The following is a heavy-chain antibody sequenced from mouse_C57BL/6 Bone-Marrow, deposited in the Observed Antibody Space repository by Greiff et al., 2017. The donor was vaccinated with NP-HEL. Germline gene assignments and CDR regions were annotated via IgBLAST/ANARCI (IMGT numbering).Heavy chain of an antibody. D-gene: IGHD1-1*01. CDR2: IHPNSGST. Sequence: QVQLQQPGAELVKPGASVKLSCKASGYTFTSYWMHWVKQRPGQGLEWIGMIHPNSGSTNYNEKFKSKATLTVDKSSSTAYMQLSSLTSEDSAVYYCAITDYYGRGYYAMDCWGKGTSVTVAS. CDR1: GYTFTSYW. J-gene: IGHJ4*01. V-gene: IGHV1-64*01. CDR3: AITDYYGRGYYAMDC.